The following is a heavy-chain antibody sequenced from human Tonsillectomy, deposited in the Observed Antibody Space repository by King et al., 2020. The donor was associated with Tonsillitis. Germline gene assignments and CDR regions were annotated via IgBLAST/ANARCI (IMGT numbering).Heavy chain of an antibody. CDR2: IYYSGST. Sequence: VQLQESGPGLVKPSETLSLTCTVSGGSISSYYWSWIRQPPGKGLEWIGYIYYSGSTNYNPSLKSRVTISVDTSKNQFSLQLGSLTAADTAVNYCARVGRRPRPRGYYYYMDVWGKGTTVTVSS. D-gene: IGHD3-10*01. CDR3: ARVGRRPRPRGYYYYMDV. V-gene: IGHV4-59*01. J-gene: IGHJ6*03. CDR1: GGSISSYY.